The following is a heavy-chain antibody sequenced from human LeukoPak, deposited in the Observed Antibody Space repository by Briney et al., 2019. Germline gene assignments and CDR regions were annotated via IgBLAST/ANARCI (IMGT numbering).Heavy chain of an antibody. CDR3: ARDGSSSWYVRGENWFDP. V-gene: IGHV4-4*07. J-gene: IGHJ5*02. CDR2: IYTSGST. Sequence: KSSETLSLTCTVSGGSISSYYWSWIRQPAGKGLEWIGRIYTSGSTNYNPSLKSRVTMSVDTSKNQFSLKLSSVTAADTAVYYCARDGSSSWYVRGENWFDPWGQGTLVTVSS. CDR1: GGSISSYY. D-gene: IGHD6-13*01.